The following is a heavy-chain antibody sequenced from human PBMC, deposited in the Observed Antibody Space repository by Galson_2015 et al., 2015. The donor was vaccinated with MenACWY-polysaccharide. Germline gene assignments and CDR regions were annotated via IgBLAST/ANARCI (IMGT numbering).Heavy chain of an antibody. V-gene: IGHV3-7*01. CDR3: ARGHYGMDV. J-gene: IGHJ6*02. Sequence: SLRLSCAASGFTFSNYWMTWVRQAPGKGLEWVANIKKDGSEKYYVDSVKGQFTISRNNALYLQMISLRAEDTAVYFCARGHYGMDVWGQGTTVTVSS. CDR2: IKKDGSEK. CDR1: GFTFSNYW.